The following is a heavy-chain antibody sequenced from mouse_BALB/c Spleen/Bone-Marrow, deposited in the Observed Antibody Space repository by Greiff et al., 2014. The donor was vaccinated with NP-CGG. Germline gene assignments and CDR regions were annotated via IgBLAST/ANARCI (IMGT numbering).Heavy chain of an antibody. J-gene: IGHJ2*01. V-gene: IGHV1-9*01. CDR3: ARLGIRSFDY. CDR2: ILPGSGST. Sequence: VQLQQSGADLMKPGASVKVSCKATGYRFNSYWIEWVKQRPGHGLEWIGEILPGSGSTNFNEKFKGKATFTAYTSSNTACMQISSLTSEDSAVYYCARLGIRSFDYWGQGTTLTVSS. CDR1: GYRFNSYW. D-gene: IGHD3-1*01.